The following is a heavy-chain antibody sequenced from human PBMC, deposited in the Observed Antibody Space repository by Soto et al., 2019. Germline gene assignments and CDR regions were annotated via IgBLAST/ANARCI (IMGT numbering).Heavy chain of an antibody. CDR1: GGSISGYY. Sequence: SETLSLTCTVSGGSISGYYWSWIRQPPGKGLEWIGYMYKTGSTVYNPSFKSRVTISVDTSKNQFSLKLNSVTAADTAVYYCARHGMDYYDSSGYYYSPYYFDYWGQGTLVTVSS. D-gene: IGHD3-22*01. V-gene: IGHV4-59*01. J-gene: IGHJ4*02. CDR2: MYKTGST. CDR3: ARHGMDYYDSSGYYYSPYYFDY.